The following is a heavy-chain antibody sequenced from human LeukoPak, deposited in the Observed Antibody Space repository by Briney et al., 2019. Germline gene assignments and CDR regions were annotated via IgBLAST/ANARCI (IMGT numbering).Heavy chain of an antibody. CDR1: GFTFSSYA. Sequence: PGGSLRLSCAASGFTFSSYAMSWVRQAPGKGLEWVSAISGSGGSTYYADSVKGRFTISRDNSKNTLYLQMSSLRAEDTAVYYCAKDLNGGTMVQGVINYWGQGTLVTVSS. J-gene: IGHJ4*02. V-gene: IGHV3-23*01. CDR3: AKDLNGGTMVQGVINY. D-gene: IGHD3-10*01. CDR2: ISGSGGST.